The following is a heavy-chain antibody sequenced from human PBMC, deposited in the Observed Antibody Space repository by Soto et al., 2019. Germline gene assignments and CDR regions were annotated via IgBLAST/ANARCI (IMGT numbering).Heavy chain of an antibody. D-gene: IGHD1-26*01. CDR1: GGSVSSSSYY. J-gene: IGHJ3*02. V-gene: IGHV4-39*01. CDR2: VYYSGST. CDR3: ARYGGSDTAFDI. Sequence: SETLSLTCTVSGGSVSSSSYYWGWVRQPPGKGLEWIGSVYYSGSTYYNPSLESRVTISVDKSKNQFSLKLRSLTAADTAVYYCARYGGSDTAFDIWGQGTMVTVSS.